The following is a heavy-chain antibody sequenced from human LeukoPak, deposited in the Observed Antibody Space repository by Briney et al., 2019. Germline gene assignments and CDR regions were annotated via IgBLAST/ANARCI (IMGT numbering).Heavy chain of an antibody. CDR1: GFTVSSNY. J-gene: IGHJ4*02. V-gene: IGHV3-53*01. Sequence: GGSLRLSCAVSGFTVSSNYMSWVRQAPGKGLEGGSVIYSRGSPYYEDSVKGRFPIPGDSSKNTLYLRMNSLGAEDPDVYYCARDRGLYYYNSRGYYHDYWGQGTLVSVSS. CDR3: ARDRGLYYYNSRGYYHDY. D-gene: IGHD3-22*01. CDR2: IYSRGSP.